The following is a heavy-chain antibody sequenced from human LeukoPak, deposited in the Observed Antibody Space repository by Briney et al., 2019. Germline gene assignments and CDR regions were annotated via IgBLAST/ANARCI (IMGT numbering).Heavy chain of an antibody. CDR1: GFTFSSYG. V-gene: IGHV3-30*18. CDR3: AKDESGSYYYFDY. J-gene: IGHJ4*02. D-gene: IGHD1-26*01. CDR2: ISYDGSNK. Sequence: GGSLRLSCAASGFTFSSYGMHWVRQAPGKGLEWVAVISYDGSNKYYADSVKGRFTISRDNSKNTLYLQMNSLRAEDTAVYYCAKDESGSYYYFDYWGQGTLVTVS.